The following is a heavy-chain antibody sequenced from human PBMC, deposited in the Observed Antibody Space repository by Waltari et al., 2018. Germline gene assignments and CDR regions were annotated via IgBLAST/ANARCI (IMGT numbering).Heavy chain of an antibody. J-gene: IGHJ4*02. D-gene: IGHD6-13*01. CDR3: ARVSGFRIATEAVFDY. V-gene: IGHV3-48*03. CDR2: ISGTGKTI. CDR1: GFTLSGYP. Sequence: EVQLVESGGDLVQPGGSLRLTCAASGFTLSGYPMNWVRQAPGKGLEWISYISGTGKTIYYADSVNGRFTISRDNAQNSLFLQMNSLRVEDTAVYYCARVSGFRIATEAVFDYWGQGTLVTVSS.